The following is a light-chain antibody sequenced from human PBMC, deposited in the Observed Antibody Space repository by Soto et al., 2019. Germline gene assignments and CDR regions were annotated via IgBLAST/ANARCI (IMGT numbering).Light chain of an antibody. V-gene: IGLV2-14*01. CDR2: EVS. CDR3: TSYTSSSTPDV. Sequence: QSALTQPASVSGSPGQSITISCTGTSSDVGGYNYVSWYQQHPGKAPKLLIYEVSNRPPGVSSRFSGSKSGNTASLTISGLQAEDEADYYRTSYTSSSTPDVFGTGTKLTVL. CDR1: SSDVGGYNY. J-gene: IGLJ1*01.